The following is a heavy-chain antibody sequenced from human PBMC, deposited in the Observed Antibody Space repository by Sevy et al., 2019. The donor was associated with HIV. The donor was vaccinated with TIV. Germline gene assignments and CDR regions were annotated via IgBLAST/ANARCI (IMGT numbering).Heavy chain of an antibody. CDR1: GFTFSSYW. D-gene: IGHD6-25*01. V-gene: IGHV3-7*01. CDR3: ARALAAAASY. Sequence: GGSLRLSCAASGFTFSSYWMNWVRQAPGKGLEWVANKKQDGSEKYYVDSVKGRFTISRDNAKNSMHRQMNSLRAEDTAVYYCARALAAAASYWGQGTLVTVSS. CDR2: KKQDGSEK. J-gene: IGHJ4*02.